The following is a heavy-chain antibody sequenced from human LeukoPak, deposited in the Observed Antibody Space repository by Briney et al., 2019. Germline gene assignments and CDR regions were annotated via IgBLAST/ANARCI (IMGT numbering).Heavy chain of an antibody. CDR3: AGMYSSGWYVDY. J-gene: IGHJ4*02. CDR1: GGSISSSSYY. D-gene: IGHD6-19*01. CDR2: IYYSGST. Sequence: TSETLSLTCTVSGGSISSSSYYWGWIRQPPGKGLEWIGSIYYSGSTYYNPSLKSRVTISVDTSKNQFSLKLSSVTAADTAVYYCAGMYSSGWYVDYWGQGTLVTVSS. V-gene: IGHV4-39*01.